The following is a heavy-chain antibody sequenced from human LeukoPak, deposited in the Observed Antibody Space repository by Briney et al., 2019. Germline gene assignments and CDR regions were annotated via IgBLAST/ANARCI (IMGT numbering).Heavy chain of an antibody. D-gene: IGHD3-10*01. CDR3: ARGIRVRGVISYYFDY. J-gene: IGHJ4*02. V-gene: IGHV1-8*02. Sequence: ASVKVSCKASGGTFSSYAISWVRQATGQGLEWMGWMNPNSGNTGYAQKFQGRVTMTRNTSISTAYMELSSLRSEDTAVYYCARGIRVRGVISYYFDYWGQGTLVTVSS. CDR1: GGTFSSYA. CDR2: MNPNSGNT.